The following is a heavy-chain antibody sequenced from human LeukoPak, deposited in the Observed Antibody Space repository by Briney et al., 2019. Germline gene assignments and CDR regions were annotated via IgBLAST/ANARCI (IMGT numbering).Heavy chain of an antibody. D-gene: IGHD5-18*01. CDR3: ALDRGYSSGTRA. CDR1: GFTFSSYS. V-gene: IGHV3-23*01. J-gene: IGHJ5*02. CDR2: LSGSGIST. Sequence: GGSLRLSCAASGFTFSSYSMNWVRQAPGKGLEWVSALSGSGISTYYADSVKGRFTISRDNSNNTLFLQTNSLRAEDTAVYYCALDRGYSSGTRAWGQGALVIVSS.